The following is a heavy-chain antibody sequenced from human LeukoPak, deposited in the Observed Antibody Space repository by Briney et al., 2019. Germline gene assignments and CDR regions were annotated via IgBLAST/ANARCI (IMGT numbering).Heavy chain of an antibody. CDR2: IYYTGST. CDR1: GGSIRSKTYY. CDR3: ARHDPPYISGDYGTGSGYFDY. V-gene: IGHV4-39*01. D-gene: IGHD4-17*01. J-gene: IGHJ4*02. Sequence: TSETLSLTCIVSGGSIRSKTYYWAWIRQPPGKGLEWIGSIYYTGSTYYNPSLKSRVTMSVDTSKNQFSLKLSSVTAADTAMYYCARHDPPYISGDYGTGSGYFDYWGQGTLVPVSS.